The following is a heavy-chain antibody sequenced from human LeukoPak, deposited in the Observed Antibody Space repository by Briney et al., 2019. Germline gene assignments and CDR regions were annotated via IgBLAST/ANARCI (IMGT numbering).Heavy chain of an antibody. Sequence: GGSLRLSCAASGFTFSSYAMHWVRQAPGKGLEWVAVISYDGSNKYYADSVKGRFTISRDNAKNSLYLQMNSLRAEDTAVYYCARDLLTPQQLGRPTDYWGQGTLVTVSS. CDR1: GFTFSSYA. CDR2: ISYDGSNK. CDR3: ARDLLTPQQLGRPTDY. D-gene: IGHD6-13*01. J-gene: IGHJ4*02. V-gene: IGHV3-30-3*01.